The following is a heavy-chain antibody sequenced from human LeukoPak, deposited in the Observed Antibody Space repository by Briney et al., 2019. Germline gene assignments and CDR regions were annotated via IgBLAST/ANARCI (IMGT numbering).Heavy chain of an antibody. V-gene: IGHV3-7*05. CDR1: VFTFRSYW. J-gene: IGHJ6*02. D-gene: IGHD6-19*01. CDR2: MKQEGSQE. Sequence: GWSLRLSCAASVFTFRSYWMTWVRQAPGKGLEWVANMKQEGSQENYVDSVKGRFTISRDNAKNSLYLQMSSLRAEDTAVYYCARVGSGWYAAMGVWGQGTTVTVSS. CDR3: ARVGSGWYAAMGV.